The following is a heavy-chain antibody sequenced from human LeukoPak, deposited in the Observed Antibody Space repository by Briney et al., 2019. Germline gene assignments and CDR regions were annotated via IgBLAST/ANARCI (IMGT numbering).Heavy chain of an antibody. CDR3: ATSYGSGTPCFDY. J-gene: IGHJ4*02. D-gene: IGHD3-10*01. V-gene: IGHV1-18*04. CDR2: ISAYNGNT. CDR1: GYTFTGYY. Sequence: ASVKVSCKASGYTFTGYYMHWVRQAPGQGLEWMGWISAYNGNTNYAQKLQGRVTMTEDTSTDTAYMELSSLRSEDTAVYYCATSYGSGTPCFDYWGQGTLVTVSS.